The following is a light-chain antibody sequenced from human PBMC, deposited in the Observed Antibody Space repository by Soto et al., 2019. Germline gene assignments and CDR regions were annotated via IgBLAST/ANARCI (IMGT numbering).Light chain of an antibody. CDR3: QQSNSPRT. J-gene: IGKJ1*01. CDR2: VAS. Sequence: LPIYVASSLKSVVPARFSGSGSGTDFTLTISRVHPEYSATYYCQQSNSPRTFGQGTKVDIK. V-gene: IGKV1-39*01.